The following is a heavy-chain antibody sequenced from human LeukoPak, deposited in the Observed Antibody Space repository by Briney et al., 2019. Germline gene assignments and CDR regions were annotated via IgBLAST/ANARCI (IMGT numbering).Heavy chain of an antibody. J-gene: IGHJ4*02. CDR1: GFTFNTYT. D-gene: IGHD2-2*01. CDR2: ITASSTAI. V-gene: IGHV3-21*01. Sequence: GGSLRLSCAASGFTFNTYTMNWVRQAPGKGLEWVSSITASSTAIYSADSVKGRFTISRDNAKNTLYLQMNSLRAEDTAVYYCAREYRYANSGPFDYWGQGTLVTVSS. CDR3: AREYRYANSGPFDY.